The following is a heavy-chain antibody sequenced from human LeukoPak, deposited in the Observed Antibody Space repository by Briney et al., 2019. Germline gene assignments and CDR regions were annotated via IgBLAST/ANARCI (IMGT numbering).Heavy chain of an antibody. CDR1: GFTVSSNY. CDR3: ASGSGSYRTPYYYTDV. V-gene: IGHV3-53*01. D-gene: IGHD3-10*01. J-gene: IGHJ6*03. Sequence: GGSLRLSCAASGFTVSSNYMSWVRQAPGKGLEWVSVIYSGGSTYYADSVKGRFTISGDNSKNTLYLQMNSLRAEDTAVYYCASGSGSYRTPYYYTDVWGTGTTVTVSS. CDR2: IYSGGST.